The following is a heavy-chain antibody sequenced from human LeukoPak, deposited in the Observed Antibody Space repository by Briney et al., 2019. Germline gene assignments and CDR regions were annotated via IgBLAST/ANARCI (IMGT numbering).Heavy chain of an antibody. J-gene: IGHJ4*02. CDR1: GGSISSYY. D-gene: IGHD5-18*01. V-gene: IGHV4-59*01. CDR3: ARARGYSYGYFYFDY. CDR2: IYYSGST. Sequence: SETLSLTCTVSGGSISSYYWSWTRQPPGKGLEWIGYIYYSGSTNYNPSLKSRVTISVDTSKNQFSLKLSSVTAADTAVYYCARARGYSYGYFYFDYWGQGTLVTVSS.